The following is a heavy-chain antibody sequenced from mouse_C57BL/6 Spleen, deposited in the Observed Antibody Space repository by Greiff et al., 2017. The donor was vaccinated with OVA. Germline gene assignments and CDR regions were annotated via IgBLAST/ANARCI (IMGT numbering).Heavy chain of an antibody. CDR3: ARGYYGSSYPYWYFDV. CDR1: GYTFTDYN. CDR2: INPNNGGT. D-gene: IGHD1-1*01. J-gene: IGHJ1*03. V-gene: IGHV1-18*01. Sequence: VQLKQSGPELVKPGASVKIPCKASGYTFTDYNMDWVKQSHGKSLEWIGDINPNNGGTIYNQKFKGKATLTVDKSSSTAYMELRSLTSEDTAVYYCARGYYGSSYPYWYFDVWGTGTTVTVSS.